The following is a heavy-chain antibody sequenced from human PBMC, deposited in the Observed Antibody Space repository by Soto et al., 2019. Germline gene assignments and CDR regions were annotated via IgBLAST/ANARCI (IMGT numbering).Heavy chain of an antibody. D-gene: IGHD3-22*01. CDR2: IYYSGST. V-gene: IGHV4-59*08. CDR3: ARRTRYYDSSGYFNWFDP. J-gene: IGHJ5*02. CDR1: FGSISSYY. Sequence: PSETLSLTCPFSFGSISSYYLSLILHPPFKGLEWIGYIYYSGSTNYNPSLKSRVTISVDTSKNQFSLKLSSVTAADTAVYYCARRTRYYDSSGYFNWFDPWGQGTLVTVSS.